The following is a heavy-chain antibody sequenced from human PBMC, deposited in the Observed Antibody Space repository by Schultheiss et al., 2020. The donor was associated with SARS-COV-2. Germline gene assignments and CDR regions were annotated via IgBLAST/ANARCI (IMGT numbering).Heavy chain of an antibody. J-gene: IGHJ4*02. CDR1: GFMFSAYA. CDR3: ARAPYSSSWSF. CDR2: ISYDGSNK. D-gene: IGHD6-13*01. V-gene: IGHV3-30*03. Sequence: GGSLRLSCTASGFMFSAYAMSWVRQAPGKGLEWVAVISYDGSNKYYADSVKGRFTISRDNSKNTLYLQMSSLRAEDTAVYYCARAPYSSSWSFWGQGTLVTVSS.